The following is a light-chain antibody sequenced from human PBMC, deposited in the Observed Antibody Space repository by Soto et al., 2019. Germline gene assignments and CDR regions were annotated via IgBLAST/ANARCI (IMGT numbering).Light chain of an antibody. CDR2: RAS. Sequence: EILWTQSPGTMSLSPGERATLSCRASQSVTNNYLAWYQQKPGQAPRLLIFRASSRATGIPDRFSGSGSGTDFTLTISRLEPEDFAVYYCHQYTGSPFAFGGGTKVEI. V-gene: IGKV3-20*01. J-gene: IGKJ4*01. CDR3: HQYTGSPFA. CDR1: QSVTNNY.